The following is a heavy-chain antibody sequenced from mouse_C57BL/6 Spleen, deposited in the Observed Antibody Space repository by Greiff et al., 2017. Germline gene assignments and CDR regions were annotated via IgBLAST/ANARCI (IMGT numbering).Heavy chain of an antibody. D-gene: IGHD1-1*01. CDR1: GYAFTNYL. V-gene: IGHV1-54*01. CDR2: INPGSGGT. Sequence: SGAELVRPGTSVKVSCKASGYAFTNYLIEWVKQRPGQGLEWIGVINPGSGGTNYNEKFKGKATLTADKSSSTAYMQLSSLTSEDSAVYFCARSYGSSYGAYWGQGTLVTVSA. CDR3: ARSYGSSYGAY. J-gene: IGHJ3*01.